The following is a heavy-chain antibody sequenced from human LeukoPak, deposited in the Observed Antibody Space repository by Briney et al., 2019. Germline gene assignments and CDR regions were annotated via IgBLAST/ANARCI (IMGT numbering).Heavy chain of an antibody. Sequence: PSETLSLTCAVYGGSFSGYYWSWIRQPPGKGLEWIGEINHSGSTNYNPSLKSRVSISVDTSKNQFSLNLSSVTAADTAMYYCARAKFIAARPDVGFYYWGQGTLVTVSS. V-gene: IGHV4-34*01. CDR1: GGSFSGYY. J-gene: IGHJ4*02. D-gene: IGHD6-6*01. CDR2: INHSGST. CDR3: ARAKFIAARPDVGFYY.